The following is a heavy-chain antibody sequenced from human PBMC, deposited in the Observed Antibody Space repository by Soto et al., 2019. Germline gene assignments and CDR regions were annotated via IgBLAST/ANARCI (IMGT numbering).Heavy chain of an antibody. CDR1: GFSLTTSGVG. CDR3: AHRVLRTVFGLVTTTAIYFDF. CDR2: IYWDDDK. D-gene: IGHD3-3*01. V-gene: IGHV2-5*02. Sequence: QITLNESGPTQVKPRQTLTLTCTFPGFSLTTSGVGVGWIRQSPGKAPEWLALIYWDDDKRYSPSLKSRLTITKDTSNNQLLLTIADLDPADTATYYCAHRVLRTVFGLVTTTAIYFDFCGQGTPVAVSS. J-gene: IGHJ4*02.